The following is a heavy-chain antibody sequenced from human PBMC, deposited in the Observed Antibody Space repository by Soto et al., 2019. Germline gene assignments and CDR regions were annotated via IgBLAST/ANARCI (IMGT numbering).Heavy chain of an antibody. CDR1: GSSLIDTP. D-gene: IGHD4-17*01. J-gene: IGHJ4*02. CDR3: ATQKADYSVDY. CDR2: FDLEERKY. V-gene: IGHV1-24*01. Sequence: QVQLVQSGAQVKRPGASVMVSCTVYGSSLIDTPIHWVRQIPGKGLEWMGGFDLEERKYIYAQTIQGRVTMTDESSTVTAFMDLGSLGSEDTAVYYCATQKADYSVDYWGQGTLVTVSS.